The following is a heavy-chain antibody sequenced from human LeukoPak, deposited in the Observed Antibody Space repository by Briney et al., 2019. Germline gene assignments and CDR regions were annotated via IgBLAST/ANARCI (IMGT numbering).Heavy chain of an antibody. CDR3: ARQAESRIAVAATGLYYFDY. CDR2: IYNSGST. D-gene: IGHD6-19*01. J-gene: IGHJ4*02. CDR1: GGSISSTRYY. Sequence: SETLSLTCTVSGGSISSTRYYWGWIRQPPGKGLEWIGSIYNSGSTYYNPSLRSRVTISIHTSKNQFSLKLNSVTAADTAVYYCARQAESRIAVAATGLYYFDYWGQGTLVTVSS. V-gene: IGHV4-39*01.